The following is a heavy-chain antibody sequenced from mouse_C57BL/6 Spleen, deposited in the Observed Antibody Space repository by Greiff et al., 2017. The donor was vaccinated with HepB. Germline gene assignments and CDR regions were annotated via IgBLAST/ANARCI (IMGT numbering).Heavy chain of an antibody. J-gene: IGHJ2*01. CDR2: SDPGNSDT. V-gene: IGHV1-5*01. D-gene: IGHD2-5*01. CDR3: TRWGLDYSNYGNY. CDR1: GYTFTSYW. Sequence: VQLQQSGTVLARPGASVKTSCKTSGYTFTSYWMHGGKQRPGQGLEGRGASDPGNSDTSYNQKFKGKAKRTAVTSASTAYMELSSLTNEDSAVYYCTRWGLDYSNYGNYWGQGTTLTVSS.